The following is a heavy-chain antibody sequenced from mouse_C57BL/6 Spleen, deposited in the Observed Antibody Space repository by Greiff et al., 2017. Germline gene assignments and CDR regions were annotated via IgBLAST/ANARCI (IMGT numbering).Heavy chain of an antibody. Sequence: VQLQQSGPGLVQPSQSLSITCTVSGFSLTSYGVHWVRQSPGKGLEWLGVIWSGGSTDYNAAFISRLSISKDNSKSQVFFKMNSLQANDTAIYYCARTDYYGSSYDYYAMDYWGQGTSVTVSS. CDR3: ARTDYYGSSYDYYAMDY. CDR2: IWSGGST. CDR1: GFSLTSYG. D-gene: IGHD1-1*01. V-gene: IGHV2-2*02. J-gene: IGHJ4*01.